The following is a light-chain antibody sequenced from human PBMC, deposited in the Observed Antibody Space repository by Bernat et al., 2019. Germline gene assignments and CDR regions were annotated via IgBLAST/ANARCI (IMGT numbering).Light chain of an antibody. CDR2: SAS. J-gene: IGKJ2*01. Sequence: DIVMTQSPATLSVSPGERATISCRASQSVSGRLAWYQQKRGQAPRLLIYSASTRAAGVPDRFSGSGSGTEFTLTISSLQSEDFAVYYCQQYNIWPPYTFGQGTKLEI. CDR3: QQYNIWPPYT. V-gene: IGKV3-15*01. CDR1: QSVSGR.